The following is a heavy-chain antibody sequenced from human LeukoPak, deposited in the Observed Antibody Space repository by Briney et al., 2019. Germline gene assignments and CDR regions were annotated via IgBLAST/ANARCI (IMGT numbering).Heavy chain of an antibody. V-gene: IGHV3-33*06. J-gene: IGHJ3*02. Sequence: GGSLRLSCAASGFTFSSYGMHWVRQAPGKGLEWVAVIWYDGSNKYYADSVKGRFTISRDSSKNTLYLQMNSLRAEDTAVYYCAKEKDILTGYFTHYAFDIWGQGTMVTVSS. CDR3: AKEKDILTGYFTHYAFDI. CDR1: GFTFSSYG. D-gene: IGHD3-9*01. CDR2: IWYDGSNK.